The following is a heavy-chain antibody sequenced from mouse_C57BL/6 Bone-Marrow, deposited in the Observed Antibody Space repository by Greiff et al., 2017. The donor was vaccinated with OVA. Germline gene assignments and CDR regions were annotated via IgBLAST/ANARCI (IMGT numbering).Heavy chain of an antibody. CDR3: VFPTGTGAMDY. D-gene: IGHD4-1*02. CDR1: GYTFTSYW. J-gene: IGHJ4*01. Sequence: QVQLQQPGAELVKPGASVKLSCKASGYTFTSYWMHWVKQRPGQGLEWIGMIHPNSGSTYYNEKFKSKATLTVDKSSSTAYMQLSSLTSEDSAVYYCVFPTGTGAMDYWGQGTSVTVSS. V-gene: IGHV1-64*01. CDR2: IHPNSGST.